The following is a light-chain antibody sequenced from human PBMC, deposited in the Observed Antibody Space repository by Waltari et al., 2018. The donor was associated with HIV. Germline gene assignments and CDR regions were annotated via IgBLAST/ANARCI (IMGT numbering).Light chain of an antibody. CDR1: QSVNSF. Sequence: IVLTQSPGTLSLSPGERATLSCRASQSVNSFLAWHQQKPGQAPRLLIYDTSNRAPGVPARFSGSGSGTDFTLTISSLEPEDFAFYYCQQRADWPPMYTLGQGTKLEI. J-gene: IGKJ2*01. CDR2: DTS. V-gene: IGKV3-11*01. CDR3: QQRADWPPMYT.